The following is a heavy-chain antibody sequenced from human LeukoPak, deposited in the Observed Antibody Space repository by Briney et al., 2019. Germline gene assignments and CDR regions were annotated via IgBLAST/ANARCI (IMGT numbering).Heavy chain of an antibody. CDR3: ARDCPTYYDFWSGYNWFDP. J-gene: IGHJ5*02. Sequence: SQTLSLTCAISGDSVSSNSAAWNWIRQSPSRGLEWLGRTYYRSKWYNDYAVSVKSRITINPDTSKNQFSLQLNSVTPEDTAVYYCARDCPTYYDFWSGYNWFDPWGQGTLVTVSS. CDR2: TYYRSKWYN. CDR1: GDSVSSNSAA. V-gene: IGHV6-1*01. D-gene: IGHD3-3*01.